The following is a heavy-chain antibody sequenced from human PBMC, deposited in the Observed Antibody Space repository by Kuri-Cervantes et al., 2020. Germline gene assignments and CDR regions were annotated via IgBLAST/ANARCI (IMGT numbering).Heavy chain of an antibody. CDR2: ISAYNGDT. D-gene: IGHD3-9*01. CDR1: GYTFTGYY. J-gene: IGHJ3*02. V-gene: IGHV1-18*04. CDR3: ARDPEYYDILTEPFDI. Sequence: ASVKVSCKASGYTFTGYYMHWVRQAPGQGLEWMGWISAYNGDTNYAQKLQGRVTMTTDTSTSTAYMELRSLRSDDTAVYYCARDPEYYDILTEPFDIWGQGTMVTVSS.